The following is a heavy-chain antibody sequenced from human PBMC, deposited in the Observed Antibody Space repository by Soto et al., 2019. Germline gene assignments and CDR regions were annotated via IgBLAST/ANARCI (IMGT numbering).Heavy chain of an antibody. J-gene: IGHJ5*02. D-gene: IGHD3-3*01. CDR3: ARDDYDFWSGYYNWFDP. CDR2: IIPILGIA. Sequence: ASVKVSCKASGGTFSSYAISWVRQAPGQGLEWMGRIIPILGIANYAQKFQGRVTITADKSTSTAYMELSSLRSEDTAVYYCARDDYDFWSGYYNWFDPWGQGTLVTVSS. CDR1: GGTFSSYA. V-gene: IGHV1-69*04.